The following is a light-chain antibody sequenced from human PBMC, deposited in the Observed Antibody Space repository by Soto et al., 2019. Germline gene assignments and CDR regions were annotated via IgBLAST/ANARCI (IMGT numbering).Light chain of an antibody. J-gene: IGKJ1*01. CDR3: QQYGGSPQT. CDR2: GAS. V-gene: IGKV3-20*01. CDR1: QSVSKY. Sequence: EIVLTQSPGTLALSPGEGATLSCRASQSVSKYLAWYQQKPGQAPRLLIYGASSRATGIPDSFSGSGSGTDFTLTISSLEPEDFAVYSCQQYGGSPQTFGQGTK.